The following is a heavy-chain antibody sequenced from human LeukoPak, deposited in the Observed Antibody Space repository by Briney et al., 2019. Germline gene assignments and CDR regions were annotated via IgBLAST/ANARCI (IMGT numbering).Heavy chain of an antibody. D-gene: IGHD3-9*01. V-gene: IGHV4-4*02. Sequence: SETLSLTCAVSGGSISSSYWWSWVRQPPGKGLEWIGEIYHSGSTNYNPSLKSRVTISVDKSKNQFSLKLSSVTAADTAVYYCASVLTGHSRYYFDYWGQGTLVTVSS. J-gene: IGHJ4*02. CDR1: GGSISSSYW. CDR2: IYHSGST. CDR3: ASVLTGHSRYYFDY.